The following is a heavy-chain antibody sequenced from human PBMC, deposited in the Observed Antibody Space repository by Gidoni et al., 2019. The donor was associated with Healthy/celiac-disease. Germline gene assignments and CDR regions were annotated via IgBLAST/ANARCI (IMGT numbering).Heavy chain of an antibody. D-gene: IGHD3-16*01. J-gene: IGHJ3*02. CDR3: AREGLVGAEYAFDI. V-gene: IGHV3-21*01. Sequence: LEWVSSISSSSSYIYYADSVKGRFTISRDNAKNSLYLQMNSLRAEDTAVYYCAREGLVGAEYAFDIWGQGTMVTVSS. CDR2: ISSSSSYI.